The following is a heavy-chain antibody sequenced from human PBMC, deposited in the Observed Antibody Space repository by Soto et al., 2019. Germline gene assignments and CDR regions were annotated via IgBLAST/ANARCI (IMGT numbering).Heavy chain of an antibody. CDR2: IYYSGST. CDR1: GNSIHSYY. V-gene: IGHV4-59*07. J-gene: IGHJ6*02. Sequence: PSDTLSLTCTILGNSIHSYYWSWIWQTPGKGLEWIGYIYYSGSTNYNPSLKSRVTISVDTSKNQFSLNLSSVTAADTAVYYCASSNIAAAGFYYYGMDVWGRGTTVT. CDR3: ASSNIAAAGFYYYGMDV. D-gene: IGHD6-13*01.